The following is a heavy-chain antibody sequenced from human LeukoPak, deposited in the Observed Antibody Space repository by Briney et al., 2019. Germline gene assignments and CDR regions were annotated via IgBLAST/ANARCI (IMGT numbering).Heavy chain of an antibody. D-gene: IGHD3-22*01. J-gene: IGHJ4*02. V-gene: IGHV3-33*01. CDR1: GFTFSSYG. Sequence: GGSLRLSCAASGFTFSSYGMHWVRQAPGKGLEWVAVIWYDGSNKYYADSVKGRFTISRDNSKNTLYLQMNSLRAKDTAVYYCARGGRTYYYDSSGYFDWGQGTLVTVSS. CDR2: IWYDGSNK. CDR3: ARGGRTYYYDSSGYFD.